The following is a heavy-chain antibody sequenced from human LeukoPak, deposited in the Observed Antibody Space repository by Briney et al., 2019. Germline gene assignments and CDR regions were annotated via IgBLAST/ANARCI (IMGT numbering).Heavy chain of an antibody. J-gene: IGHJ5*02. CDR1: GGSISSSNW. Sequence: SETLSLTCAVSGGSISSSNWWSWVRQPPGKGLEWIGEIYHSGSTNYNPSLKSRVTISVDKSKNQFSLKPSSVTAADTAVYYCARDGYGSGSYSNWFDPWGQGTLVTVSS. D-gene: IGHD3-10*01. CDR3: ARDGYGSGSYSNWFDP. V-gene: IGHV4-4*02. CDR2: IYHSGST.